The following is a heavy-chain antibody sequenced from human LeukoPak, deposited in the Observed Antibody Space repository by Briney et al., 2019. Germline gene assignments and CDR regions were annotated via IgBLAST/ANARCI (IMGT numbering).Heavy chain of an antibody. V-gene: IGHV4-34*01. CDR3: ARGVCSGGGCYGLFNY. CDR2: INHSGST. Sequence: SETLSLTCAVYGGSFSGYYWSWIRQPPGKGVEWIGEINHSGSTNYNPSLKSRVTISVDTSKNQFSLKLSSVTAADTAVYYCARGVCSGGGCYGLFNYWGQGTLVIVSS. CDR1: GGSFSGYY. J-gene: IGHJ4*02. D-gene: IGHD2-15*01.